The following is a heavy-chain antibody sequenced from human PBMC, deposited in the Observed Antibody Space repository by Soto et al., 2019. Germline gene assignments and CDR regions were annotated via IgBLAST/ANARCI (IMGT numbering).Heavy chain of an antibody. Sequence: SETLSLTCTVSSGSIRSDDYHWSWIRQPPGKGLEWIGYIYYTGSTYYNPSLKSRINISGDTSKNQFSLKLSSVTAADTAVYYCAVCRGFSNYYFDSWGQGTLVTVSS. CDR1: SGSIRSDDYH. V-gene: IGHV4-30-4*01. CDR3: AVCRGFSNYYFDS. J-gene: IGHJ4*02. CDR2: IYYTGST. D-gene: IGHD2-15*01.